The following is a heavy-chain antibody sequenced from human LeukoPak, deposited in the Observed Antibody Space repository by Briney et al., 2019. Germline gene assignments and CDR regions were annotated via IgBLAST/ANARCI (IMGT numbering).Heavy chain of an antibody. CDR1: GFTFSYYW. Sequence: GGSLRLSCAASGFTFSYYWIHWVRHAPGKGLVWVAHISRDGSDTTYADSVKGRFTISRDNAKNTVYLQMNSLRAEDTAVYYCLRDIYPGTTWYGGQGWSDPWGQGTMVTVSS. CDR2: ISRDGSDT. J-gene: IGHJ5*02. CDR3: LRDIYPGTTWYGGQGWSDP. V-gene: IGHV3-74*01. D-gene: IGHD6-13*01.